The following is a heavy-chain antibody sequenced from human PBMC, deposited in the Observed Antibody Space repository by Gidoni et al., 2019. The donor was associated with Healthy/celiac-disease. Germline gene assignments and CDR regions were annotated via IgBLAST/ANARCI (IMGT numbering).Heavy chain of an antibody. D-gene: IGHD4-17*01. CDR1: GFTFSNAW. Sequence: EVQLVESGGGLVKPGGSLRLSCAASGFTFSNAWMSWVRQAPGKGLEWVGRIKSKTDGGTTDYAAPVKGRFTISRDDSKNTLYLQMNSLKTEDTAVYYCTTDWGYGDDSALAAFDIWGQGTMVTVSS. J-gene: IGHJ3*02. V-gene: IGHV3-15*01. CDR2: IKSKTDGGTT. CDR3: TTDWGYGDDSALAAFDI.